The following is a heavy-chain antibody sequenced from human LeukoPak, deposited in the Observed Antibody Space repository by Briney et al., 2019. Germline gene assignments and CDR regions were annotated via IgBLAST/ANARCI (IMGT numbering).Heavy chain of an antibody. V-gene: IGHV3-21*04. CDR2: ITSSSSYI. CDR1: GFTFSRYN. D-gene: IGHD4-23*01. CDR3: AKDIYGGYYYYYMDV. Sequence: AGGSLRLSCAASGFTFSRYNMNWVRQAPGKGLEWVSSITSSSSYIYYADSVKGRFTISRDNAKNSLYLQMNSLRAEDTALYYCAKDIYGGYYYYYMDVWGKGTTVTISS. J-gene: IGHJ6*03.